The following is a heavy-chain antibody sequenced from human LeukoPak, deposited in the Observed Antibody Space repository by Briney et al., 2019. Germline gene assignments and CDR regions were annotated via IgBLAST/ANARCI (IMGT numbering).Heavy chain of an antibody. J-gene: IGHJ6*03. D-gene: IGHD6-13*01. CDR1: GDTFSSYA. CDR3: ARELFLAAAGRPYYYYMDV. CDR2: IIPIFGTA. Sequence: ASVKVSCKASGDTFSSYAISWVRQAPGQGLEWMGGIIPIFGTANYAQKFQGRVTITADESTSTAYMELSSLRSEDTAVYYCARELFLAAAGRPYYYYMDVWGKGTTVTISS. V-gene: IGHV1-69*13.